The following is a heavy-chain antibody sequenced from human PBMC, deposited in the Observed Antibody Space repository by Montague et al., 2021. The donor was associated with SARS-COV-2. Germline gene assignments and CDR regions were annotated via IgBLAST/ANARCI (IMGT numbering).Heavy chain of an antibody. J-gene: IGHJ6*02. CDR1: GGSISSGSYY. Sequence: TLSLTCTVSGGSISSGSYYWTWIRQPAGKGLEWIGRIYTSGGANYNASLKSRVTISLDTSKNQFSLKLSSVTAADTAVYHCARDRERYDASDYSGVYYYYGMDVWGQGTTVTVSS. CDR3: ARDRERYDASDYSGVYYYYGMDV. D-gene: IGHD3-22*01. CDR2: IYTSGGA. V-gene: IGHV4-61*02.